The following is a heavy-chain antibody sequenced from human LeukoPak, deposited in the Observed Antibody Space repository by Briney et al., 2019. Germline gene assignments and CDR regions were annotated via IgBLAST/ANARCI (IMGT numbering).Heavy chain of an antibody. CDR1: GFIFSDYY. V-gene: IGHV3-11*04. J-gene: IGHJ4*02. Sequence: GGSLRLSCLASGFIFSDYYMSWIRQPPGKGLEWVSYISNSGNIKYYADSVKGRFTISRDNAKNSLYLQMNSLRAEDTAVYYCASDHHGYGFGYPFDYWGQGTLVTVSS. CDR3: ASDHHGYGFGYPFDY. CDR2: ISNSGNIK. D-gene: IGHD5-18*01.